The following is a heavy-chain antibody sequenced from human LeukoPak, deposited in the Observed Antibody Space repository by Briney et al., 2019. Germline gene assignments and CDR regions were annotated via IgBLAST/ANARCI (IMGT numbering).Heavy chain of an antibody. CDR1: GFTFSDYA. J-gene: IGHJ4*02. CDR2: ISGTGGST. CDR3: AKDHRIAARPGLGY. Sequence: RAGGPRGFSCEASGFTFSDYAMSWVRQAPGKELDGVPSISGTGGSTYYADSVKGRFTISRDNSNNTLFLQMNSLRAEDTAVYYCAKDHRIAARPGLGYWGQGTLVTVSS. D-gene: IGHD6-6*01. V-gene: IGHV3-23*01.